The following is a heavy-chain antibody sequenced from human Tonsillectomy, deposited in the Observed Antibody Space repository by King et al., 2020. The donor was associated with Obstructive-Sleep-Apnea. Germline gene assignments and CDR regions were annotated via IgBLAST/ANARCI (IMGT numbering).Heavy chain of an antibody. V-gene: IGHV1-3*01. J-gene: IGHJ4*02. CDR1: GSRFNDFG. CDR2: INAANFET. D-gene: IGHD6-13*01. Sequence: QLVQSGPEVKKPGASVQLSCNGSGSRFNDFGMHWVRQAPGQRPEWMGFINAANFETRYSQTFQGRVTISRDTSANRDYMELRSLTSEDTAVYFCARGQAADSWIIDYWGQGALVTISS. CDR3: ARGQAADSWIIDY.